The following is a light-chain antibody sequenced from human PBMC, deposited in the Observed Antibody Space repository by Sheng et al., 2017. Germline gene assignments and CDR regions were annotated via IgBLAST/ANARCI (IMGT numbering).Light chain of an antibody. J-gene: IGKJ4*01. CDR3: QRYNNWPPALT. V-gene: IGKV3-15*01. Sequence: VMTQSPATLSVSPGERATLSCRASQNISSNLAWYQHKPGQAPRLLIYGAFTRAAGIPQAGSVAVGLGQSSLSTISSLQSEDFAVYYCQRYNNWPPALTFGGGTKVEIK. CDR1: QNISSN. CDR2: GAF.